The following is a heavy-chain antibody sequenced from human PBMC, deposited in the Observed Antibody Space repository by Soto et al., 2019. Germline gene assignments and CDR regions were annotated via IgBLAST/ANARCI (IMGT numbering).Heavy chain of an antibody. CDR1: GFTFSSYA. Sequence: GWSLRLSCAASGFTFSSYAMHWVRQAPGKGLEWVAVISYDGSNKYYADSVKGRFTISRDNSKNTLYLQMNSLRAEDTAVYYCARELAYAVYSSSSALLDYYYGMDVWGQGTTVTVSS. CDR2: ISYDGSNK. V-gene: IGHV3-30-3*01. D-gene: IGHD6-6*01. J-gene: IGHJ6*02. CDR3: ARELAYAVYSSSSALLDYYYGMDV.